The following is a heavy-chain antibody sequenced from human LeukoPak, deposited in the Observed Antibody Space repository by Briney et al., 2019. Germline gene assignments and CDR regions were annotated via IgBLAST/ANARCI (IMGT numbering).Heavy chain of an antibody. CDR1: GGSFSGYY. J-gene: IGHJ3*02. CDR3: TRGRWFGELSVAFDI. Sequence: SETLSLTCAVYGGSFSGYYWSWIRQPPGKGLEWIGEINHSGSTNYNPSLKSRVTISVDTSKNQFSLKLSSVTAADAAVYYCTRGRWFGELSVAFDIWGQGTMVTVSS. CDR2: INHSGST. D-gene: IGHD3-10*01. V-gene: IGHV4-34*01.